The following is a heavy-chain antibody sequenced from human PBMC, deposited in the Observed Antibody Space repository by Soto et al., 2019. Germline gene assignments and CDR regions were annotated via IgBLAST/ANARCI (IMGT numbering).Heavy chain of an antibody. V-gene: IGHV1-69*01. CDR1: GGTFSRFA. CDR2: VIPLFGTA. CDR3: ARDWGLRLGELSFFDY. Sequence: QVHLVQSGAEVKKTGSSVNVSCKASGGTFSRFAISWVRQAPGQGLEWMGGVIPLFGTASYAQKFQGRVTITADEATTTAHMELSGLRSDDTAVYYCARDWGLRLGELSFFDYWGQGTLVTVSS. D-gene: IGHD3-16*02. J-gene: IGHJ4*02.